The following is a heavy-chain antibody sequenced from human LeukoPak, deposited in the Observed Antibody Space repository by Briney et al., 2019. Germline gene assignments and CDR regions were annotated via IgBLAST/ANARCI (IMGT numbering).Heavy chain of an antibody. J-gene: IGHJ4*02. Sequence: SETLSLTCTVSGDSISSGDYYWSWIRQLPGKGLEWIGYIYYSGSTYYNPSLKSPVTISVDTSKNQFSLKLSSVTAADTSVYYCARIRSFYDSSGCTYYFDYWGQGNLVTVSS. CDR2: IYYSGST. D-gene: IGHD3-22*01. CDR3: ARIRSFYDSSGCTYYFDY. V-gene: IGHV4-30-4*01. CDR1: GDSISSGDYY.